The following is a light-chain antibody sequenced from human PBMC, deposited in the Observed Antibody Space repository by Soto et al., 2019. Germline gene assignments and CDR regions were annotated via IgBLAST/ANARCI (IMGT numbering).Light chain of an antibody. CDR2: DAS. V-gene: IGKV3-20*01. CDR3: QQSVESPYT. J-gene: IGKJ2*01. Sequence: EIVLTQSPGTLSLSPGQRATLSCRASQTVSRSYLAWYQQTPGQAPRLLIYDASRRATGIPDRFSASGFGTDFSLTISRLEPEDFGVYYCQQSVESPYTFGQGTKLEIK. CDR1: QTVSRSY.